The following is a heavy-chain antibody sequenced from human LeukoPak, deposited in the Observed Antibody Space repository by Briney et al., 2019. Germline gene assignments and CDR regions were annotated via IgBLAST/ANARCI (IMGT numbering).Heavy chain of an antibody. Sequence: GGSLRLSCAASGFTFSSYGMHWVRQAPGKGLEWVAVISYDGSNKYYADSVKGRFTISRDNSKNTLYLQMNSLRAEDTAVYYCAKTTLKWLVRSIYFDYWGQGTLVTVSS. D-gene: IGHD6-19*01. V-gene: IGHV3-30*18. CDR3: AKTTLKWLVRSIYFDY. CDR2: ISYDGSNK. J-gene: IGHJ4*02. CDR1: GFTFSSYG.